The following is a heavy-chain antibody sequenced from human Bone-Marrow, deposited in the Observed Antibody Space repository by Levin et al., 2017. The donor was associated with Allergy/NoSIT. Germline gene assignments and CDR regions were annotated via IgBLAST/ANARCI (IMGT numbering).Heavy chain of an antibody. CDR3: ARSPGYETDY. D-gene: IGHD5-18*01. CDR1: GGSISSYY. Sequence: SETLSLTCTVSGGSISSYYWSWIRQPPGKGLEWIGYIYYSGSTNYNPSLKSRVTISVDTSKNQFSLKLSSVTAADTAVYYCARSPGYETDYWGQGTLVTVSS. V-gene: IGHV4-59*01. CDR2: IYYSGST. J-gene: IGHJ4*02.